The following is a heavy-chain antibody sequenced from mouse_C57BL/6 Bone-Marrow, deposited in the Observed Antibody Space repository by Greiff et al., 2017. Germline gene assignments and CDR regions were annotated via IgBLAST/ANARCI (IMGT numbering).Heavy chain of an antibody. Sequence: VQLQQSGAELVKPGASVKMSCKASGYTFTTYPIEWMKQNHGKSLEWIGNFHPYNDDTKYNEKFKGKATLTVDKSSSTVYLELSRLTSDDSAVYYCGRGGNYGGYYFDYWGQGTTLTVSS. V-gene: IGHV1-47*01. D-gene: IGHD2-1*01. CDR1: GYTFTTYP. CDR2: FHPYNDDT. CDR3: GRGGNYGGYYFDY. J-gene: IGHJ2*01.